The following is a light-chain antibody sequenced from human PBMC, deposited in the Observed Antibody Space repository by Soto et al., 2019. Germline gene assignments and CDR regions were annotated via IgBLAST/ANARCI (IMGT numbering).Light chain of an antibody. CDR3: QQYGSSPGT. CDR2: AAS. V-gene: IGKV3-20*01. CDR1: QSVRSN. Sequence: EIVMTQSPATLSVSPGEWATLSCRASQSVRSNLAWYQQRPGQAPRLLIYAASIRDTGIPDRFSGSGSGTDFTLTISRLEPEDFAVYYCQQYGSSPGTFGQGTKVDIK. J-gene: IGKJ1*01.